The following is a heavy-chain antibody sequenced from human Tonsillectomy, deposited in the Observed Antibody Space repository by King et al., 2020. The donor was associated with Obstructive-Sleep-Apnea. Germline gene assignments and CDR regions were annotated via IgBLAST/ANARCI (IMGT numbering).Heavy chain of an antibody. J-gene: IGHJ1*01. Sequence: QLVQSGPEVKKPGTSVKVSCKASGFTFTKSGLQWVRQARGQRLEWIGGIALGSGITHYAQKFQERVTIARDISTSTSYMELSNLRSDDTAVYYCASMLYDGSSIGPGPWGQGTVLSVS. V-gene: IGHV1-58*03. CDR1: GFTFTKSG. CDR3: ASMLYDGSSIGPGP. D-gene: IGHD2-8*01. CDR2: IALGSGIT.